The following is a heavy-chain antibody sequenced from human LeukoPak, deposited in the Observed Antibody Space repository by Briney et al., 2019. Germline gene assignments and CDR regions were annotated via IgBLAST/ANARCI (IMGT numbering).Heavy chain of an antibody. CDR2: IYPGDSDT. CDR3: ARPKVSSGWYGTDAFDI. CDR1: GYSFTSYW. J-gene: IGHJ3*02. D-gene: IGHD6-19*01. V-gene: IGHV5-51*01. Sequence: GESLKISCKGSGYSFTSYWIGWVRQMPGKGLEWMGIIYPGDSDTRYSPSFQGQVTISADKSISTAYLQWSSLKASDTAMYYCARPKVSSGWYGTDAFDIWGQGTMVTVSS.